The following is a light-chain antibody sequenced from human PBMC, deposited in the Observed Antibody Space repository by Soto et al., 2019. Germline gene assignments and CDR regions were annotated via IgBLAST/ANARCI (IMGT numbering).Light chain of an antibody. Sequence: QSVLTQPPSTSGTPGQRVSISSSGSSANIGSNYVYWYQQLPGTAPKLLIYRNNQRPSGVPDRFSGSKSGTSVSLAISGLRPQDEADYYCAAWDDSLSGVAFGGGTKLTVL. CDR1: SANIGSNY. CDR2: RNN. J-gene: IGLJ2*01. V-gene: IGLV1-47*01. CDR3: AAWDDSLSGVA.